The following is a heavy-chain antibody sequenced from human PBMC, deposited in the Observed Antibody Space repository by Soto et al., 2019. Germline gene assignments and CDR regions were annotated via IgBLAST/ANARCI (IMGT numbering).Heavy chain of an antibody. V-gene: IGHV3-30*03. CDR3: ARDASGYPYVRFPPDY. CDR2: ISYDGSNK. CDR1: GFTFSSYG. D-gene: IGHD3-3*01. Sequence: GGSLRLSCAASGFTFSSYGMHWVRQAPGKGLEWVAVISYDGSNKYYADSVKGRFTISRDNSKNTLYLQMNSLRAEDTAVYYCARDASGYPYVRFPPDYWGQGTLVTVSS. J-gene: IGHJ4*02.